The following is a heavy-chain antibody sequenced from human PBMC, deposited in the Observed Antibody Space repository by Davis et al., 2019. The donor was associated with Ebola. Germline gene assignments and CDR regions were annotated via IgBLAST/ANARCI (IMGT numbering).Heavy chain of an antibody. CDR2: MRYDGSYK. J-gene: IGHJ4*02. CDR3: AKVTAQYYDSSGYYALDH. CDR1: GFTFRSYA. Sequence: GESLKISCAASGFTFRSYAMHWVRQAPGKGLEWVAFMRYDGSYKFYADSVKGRFTISRDNSKNTLYLQMNSLRAEDTAVYYCAKVTAQYYDSSGYYALDHWGQGTLVTVSS. V-gene: IGHV3-30*02. D-gene: IGHD3-22*01.